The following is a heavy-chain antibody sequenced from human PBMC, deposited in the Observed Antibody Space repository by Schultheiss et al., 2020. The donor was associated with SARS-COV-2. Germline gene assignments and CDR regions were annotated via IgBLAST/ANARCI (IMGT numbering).Heavy chain of an antibody. D-gene: IGHD5-18*01. J-gene: IGHJ6*02. CDR2: ISSSSSYI. V-gene: IGHV3-21*04. CDR3: AKDTAMADYYYYGMDV. Sequence: GGSLRLSCAASGFTVSSNYMSWVRQAPGKGLEWVSSISSSSSYIYYADSVKGRFTISRDNAKNSLYLQMNSLRAEDTALYYCAKDTAMADYYYYGMDVWGQGTTVTVSS. CDR1: GFTVSSNY.